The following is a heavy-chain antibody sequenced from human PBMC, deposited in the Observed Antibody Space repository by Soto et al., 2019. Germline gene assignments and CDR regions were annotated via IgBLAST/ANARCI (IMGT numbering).Heavy chain of an antibody. CDR3: ARDDATYCGGDCYRYFYYGMDV. V-gene: IGHV5-51*01. CDR2: IYPGDSDT. CDR1: GYSFTSYW. D-gene: IGHD2-21*02. J-gene: IGHJ6*02. Sequence: GESLKISCKGSGYSFTSYWIGWVRQMPGKGLEWMGIIYPGDSDTRYSPSFQGQVTISADKSISTAYLQWSGLRSEDTAMYYCARDDATYCGGDCYRYFYYGMDVWGQGTTVTVS.